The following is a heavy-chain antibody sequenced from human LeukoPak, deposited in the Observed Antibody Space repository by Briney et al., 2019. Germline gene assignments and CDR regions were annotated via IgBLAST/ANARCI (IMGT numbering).Heavy chain of an antibody. CDR3: ARDLEDYDYVWGSYRYPDY. CDR2: IWYDGSNK. D-gene: IGHD3-16*02. Sequence: GGSLRLSCAASGFTFSSYGMHWVRQAPGKGLEWVAVIWYDGSNKYYADSVKGRFTISRDNSKNMLYLQTNSLRAEDTAVYYCARDLEDYDYVWGSYRYPDYWGQGTLVTVSS. CDR1: GFTFSSYG. J-gene: IGHJ4*02. V-gene: IGHV3-33*01.